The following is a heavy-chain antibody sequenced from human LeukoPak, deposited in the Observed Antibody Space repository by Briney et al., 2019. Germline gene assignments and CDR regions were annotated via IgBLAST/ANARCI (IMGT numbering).Heavy chain of an antibody. J-gene: IGHJ4*02. Sequence: GGSLRLSCAASGFTFSDAWMNWLRQAPGKGLQWVGRIKSKVHGGTLEYAAPVKGRFTISRDNAKKSLYLQMNSLRDEDTAVYYCASARGGSYYYYFDSWGPGTLVTVSS. D-gene: IGHD1-26*01. V-gene: IGHV3-15*01. CDR1: GFTFSDAW. CDR3: ASARGGSYYYYFDS. CDR2: IKSKVHGGTL.